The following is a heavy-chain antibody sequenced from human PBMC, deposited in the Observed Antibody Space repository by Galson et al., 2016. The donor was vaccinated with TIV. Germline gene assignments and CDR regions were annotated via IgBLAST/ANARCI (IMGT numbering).Heavy chain of an antibody. D-gene: IGHD3-16*01. CDR2: INHFRSA. J-gene: IGHJ6*03. V-gene: IGHV4-34*01. Sequence: TLSLTCDVIGGSVSGYYWGWFRQPPGKGLEWLGEINHFRSANYNPSLKSRLSISIDTPKRQFSLRLTSVTAADTAVYYCARDQWGSSLVSYYYHLDVWGAGTMVIVSS. CDR3: ARDQWGSSLVSYYYHLDV. CDR1: GGSVSGYY.